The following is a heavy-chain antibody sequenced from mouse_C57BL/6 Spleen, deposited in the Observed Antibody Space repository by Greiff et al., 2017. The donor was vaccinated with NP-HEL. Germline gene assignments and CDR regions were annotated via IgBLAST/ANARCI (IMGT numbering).Heavy chain of an antibody. J-gene: IGHJ2*01. CDR1: GYAFTNYL. CDR3: ARSENYFDY. Sequence: VQLQQSGAELVRPGTSVKVSCKASGYAFTNYLIEWVKQRPGQGLEWIGVINPGSGGTNYNEKFKGKATLTADKSSSTAYMQRSSLTSEDSAVYFCARSENYFDYWGQGTTLTVSS. CDR2: INPGSGGT. V-gene: IGHV1-54*01.